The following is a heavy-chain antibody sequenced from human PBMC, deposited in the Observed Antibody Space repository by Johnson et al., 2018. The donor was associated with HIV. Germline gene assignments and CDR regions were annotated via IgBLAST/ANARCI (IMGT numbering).Heavy chain of an antibody. CDR2: IDWNGGSS. Sequence: VQLVESGGGVVQPGRSLRLSCAASGFTFDDYGMTWVRQAPGKGLEWVSGIDWNGGSSGYADSVKGRFSISRDNGKNSLYLQMNSLRAEDTAVYYCARSQVAATSEGAFDIWGQGTMVTVSS. J-gene: IGHJ3*02. D-gene: IGHD2-15*01. V-gene: IGHV3-20*04. CDR1: GFTFDDYG. CDR3: ARSQVAATSEGAFDI.